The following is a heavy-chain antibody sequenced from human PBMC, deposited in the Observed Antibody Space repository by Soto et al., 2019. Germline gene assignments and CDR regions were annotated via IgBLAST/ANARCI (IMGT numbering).Heavy chain of an antibody. V-gene: IGHV3-33*01. Sequence: QVQLVESGGGVVQPGRSLRLSCAASGFTFSSYGMHWVRQAPGKGLEWVAVIWYDGSNKYYADSVKGRFTISRDNSKNTLYLQMNSLRAEDTAVYYCARDPIAQRITGFSNGYYYYGMDVWGQGTTVTVSS. J-gene: IGHJ6*02. CDR3: ARDPIAQRITGFSNGYYYYGMDV. D-gene: IGHD1-20*01. CDR2: IWYDGSNK. CDR1: GFTFSSYG.